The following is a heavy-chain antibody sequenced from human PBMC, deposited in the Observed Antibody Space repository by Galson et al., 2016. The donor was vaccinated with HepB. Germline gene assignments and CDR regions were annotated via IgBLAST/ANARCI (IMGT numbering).Heavy chain of an antibody. Sequence: SVKVSCKASGGTFSDYAISWLRQAPGQGLEWMGGIIPILGTANYAQKFQGGVTITADESTSTAYMELSSLRSEDTAVYYCAREPDFDYWGQGTLVTVSS. J-gene: IGHJ4*02. CDR1: GGTFSDYA. CDR2: IIPILGTA. CDR3: AREPDFDY. V-gene: IGHV1-69*13.